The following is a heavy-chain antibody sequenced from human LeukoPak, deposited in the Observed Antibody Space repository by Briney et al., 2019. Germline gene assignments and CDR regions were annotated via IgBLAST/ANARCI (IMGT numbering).Heavy chain of an antibody. CDR3: ARWAGVSSFYYYHGMDV. J-gene: IGHJ6*02. Sequence: GGSLRLSCAASGFTFSSYWMSWVRQAPGKGLEWVANIKQDGSEKYYVDSVKGRFTISRDNAKNSLYLQMNSLRAEDTAVYYCARWAGVSSFYYYHGMDVWGQGTTVTVSS. D-gene: IGHD3-10*01. CDR1: GFTFSSYW. CDR2: IKQDGSEK. V-gene: IGHV3-7*01.